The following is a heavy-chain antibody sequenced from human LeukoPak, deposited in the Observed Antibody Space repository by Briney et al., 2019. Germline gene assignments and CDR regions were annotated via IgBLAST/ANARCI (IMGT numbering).Heavy chain of an antibody. CDR3: ARSYGDYDAFDI. J-gene: IGHJ3*02. D-gene: IGHD4-17*01. V-gene: IGHV4-59*01. Sequence: SETLSLTSTVSGGSISSYYWSWIRQPPGKGLEWIGYIYYSGSTNYNPSLKSRVTISVDTSKNQSSLKLSSVTAADTAVYYCARSYGDYDAFDIWGQGTMVTVSS. CDR2: IYYSGST. CDR1: GGSISSYY.